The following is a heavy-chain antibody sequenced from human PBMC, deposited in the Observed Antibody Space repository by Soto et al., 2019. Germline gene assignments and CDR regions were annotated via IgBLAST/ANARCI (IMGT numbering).Heavy chain of an antibody. CDR1: GFTFSSYG. J-gene: IGHJ6*03. V-gene: IGHV3-30*18. Sequence: QVQLVESGGGVVQPGRSLRLSCAASGFTFSSYGMHWVRQAPGKGLEWVAVISYDGSNKYYADSVKGRFTISRDNSKNTLYLQMNSLRAEDTAVYYCAKTGVGDYEDYYYYYYMDVWGKGTTVTVSS. CDR2: ISYDGSNK. CDR3: AKTGVGDYEDYYYYYYMDV. D-gene: IGHD4-17*01.